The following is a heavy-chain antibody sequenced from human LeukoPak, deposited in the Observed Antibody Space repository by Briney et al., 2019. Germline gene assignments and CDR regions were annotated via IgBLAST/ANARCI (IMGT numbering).Heavy chain of an antibody. J-gene: IGHJ4*02. CDR3: AKDYGYYGSGSLLDY. D-gene: IGHD3-10*01. CDR1: GFTFITYG. CDR2: IRHEGANK. V-gene: IGHV3-30*02. Sequence: GGSLRLSCAASGFTFITYGMHWVRQVPGKGLEWVAFIRHEGANKYYTDPVKGRFTISRDNSKNTVYLQMSSLRAEDTAVYYCAKDYGYYGSGSLLDYWGQGTRVTVSS.